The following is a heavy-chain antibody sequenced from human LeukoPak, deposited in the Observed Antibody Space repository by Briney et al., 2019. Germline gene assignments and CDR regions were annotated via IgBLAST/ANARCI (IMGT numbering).Heavy chain of an antibody. J-gene: IGHJ3*02. CDR1: GYSFSSFG. Sequence: GASVKVSCKASGYSFSSFGISWVRQAPGQGLEWMGWISVNNGNTNYAQNLQGRVTMTTDTSTSTAYMELRSLRSDDTAVYYCARQYYYDSSGWVDIWGQGTMVTVSS. CDR3: ARQYYYDSSGWVDI. D-gene: IGHD3-22*01. CDR2: ISVNNGNT. V-gene: IGHV1-18*01.